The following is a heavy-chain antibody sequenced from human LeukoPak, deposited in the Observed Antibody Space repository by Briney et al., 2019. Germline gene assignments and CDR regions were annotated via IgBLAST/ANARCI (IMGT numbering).Heavy chain of an antibody. V-gene: IGHV3-7*03. CDR1: GFTLSSYW. CDR3: ARDWVAGVPFDAFDI. CDR2: IKEDGSEK. J-gene: IGHJ3*02. Sequence: GGSLRLSCAASGFTLSSYWMSWVRQAPGKGLEWVANIKEDGSEKYYVDSVKGRCTISRDNAKNSLYLHMNSLTAEDTAMYYCARDWVAGVPFDAFDIWGQGTMVSVSS. D-gene: IGHD3-10*01.